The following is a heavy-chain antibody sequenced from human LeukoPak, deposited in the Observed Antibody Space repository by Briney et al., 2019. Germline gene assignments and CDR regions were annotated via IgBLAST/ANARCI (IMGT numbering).Heavy chain of an antibody. CDR3: ARAGLIAAAGTPYYYYGMDV. Sequence: PGGSLRLSCAASGFTFSSSWMHWVRQAPGKGLVWVSRINSDGSSTSYADSVKGRFTISRDNAKNTLYLQMNSLRAEDTAVYYCARAGLIAAAGTPYYYYGMDVWGQGTTVTVSS. V-gene: IGHV3-74*01. J-gene: IGHJ6*02. CDR1: GFTFSSSW. CDR2: INSDGSST. D-gene: IGHD6-13*01.